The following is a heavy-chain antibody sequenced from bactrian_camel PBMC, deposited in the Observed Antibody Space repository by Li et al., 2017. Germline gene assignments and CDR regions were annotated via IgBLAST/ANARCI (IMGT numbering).Heavy chain of an antibody. J-gene: IGHJ4*01. D-gene: IGHD5*01. CDR2: ISSGGVNT. CDR3: ATQGSNYEFAY. CDR1: GFTFSTAD. V-gene: IGHV3S40*01. Sequence: QLVESGGGLAQPGGSLRLSCAASGFTFSTADMIWIGQAPGKGLEWVSRISSGGVNTYYADSVKGRFTISRDNAKNTLYLQMNSLKPEDTAVYYCATQGSNYEFAYWGQGTQVTVS.